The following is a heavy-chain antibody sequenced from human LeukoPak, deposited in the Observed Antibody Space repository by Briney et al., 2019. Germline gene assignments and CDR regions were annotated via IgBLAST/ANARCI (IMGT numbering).Heavy chain of an antibody. Sequence: SETLSLTCAVYGGSFSGYYWSWIRQPPGKGLQWIGSIYHTGSTYYNPSLKSRVTISVDTSKNQFSLKLSSVTAADTAVYYCARGTGWFDPWGQGTLVTVSS. V-gene: IGHV4-34*01. CDR3: ARGTGWFDP. D-gene: IGHD1-14*01. CDR1: GGSFSGYY. J-gene: IGHJ5*02. CDR2: IYHTGST.